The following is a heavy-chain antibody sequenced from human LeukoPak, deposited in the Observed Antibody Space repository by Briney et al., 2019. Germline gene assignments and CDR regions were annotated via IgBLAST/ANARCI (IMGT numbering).Heavy chain of an antibody. CDR2: INSDGSVT. Sequence: GGSLRLSCAASGFTFSSYWMHWVRQAPGKGLVWVSRINSDGSVTTYADSVKGRFTISGDNAKNTLYLQMNSLRAEDTAVYYCARVGARALDYWGQGTLVTVSS. J-gene: IGHJ4*02. CDR1: GFTFSSYW. CDR3: ARVGARALDY. D-gene: IGHD1-26*01. V-gene: IGHV3-74*01.